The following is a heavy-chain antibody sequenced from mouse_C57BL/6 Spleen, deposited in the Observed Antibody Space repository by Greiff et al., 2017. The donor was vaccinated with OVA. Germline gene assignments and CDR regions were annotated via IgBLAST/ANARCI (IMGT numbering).Heavy chain of an antibody. CDR3: ARRIGSSDYFDY. J-gene: IGHJ2*01. CDR2: ISSGGSYT. Sequence: EVQLMESGGDLVKPGGSLKLSCAASGFTFSSYGMSWVRQTPDKRLEWVATISSGGSYTYYPDSVKGRFTISRDNAKNTLYLQMSSLKSEDTAMYYCARRIGSSDYFDYWGQGTTLTVSS. D-gene: IGHD1-1*01. V-gene: IGHV5-6*01. CDR1: GFTFSSYG.